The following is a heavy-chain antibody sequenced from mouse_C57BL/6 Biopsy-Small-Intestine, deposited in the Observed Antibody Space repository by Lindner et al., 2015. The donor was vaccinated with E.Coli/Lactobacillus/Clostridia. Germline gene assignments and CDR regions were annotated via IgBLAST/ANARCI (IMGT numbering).Heavy chain of an antibody. D-gene: IGHD1-1*01. CDR1: GYSFTGYY. CDR3: ARWDYYGSLDY. CDR2: IYPYNGIS. J-gene: IGHJ2*01. Sequence: VQLQESGPELVKPGASVKISCKASGYSFTGYYMNWVKQSHGNILDWIGYIYPYNGISSYNQKFKGKATLTVDTSSSTAYMQLSSLTSEDSAVYFCARWDYYGSLDYWGQGTTLTVSS. V-gene: IGHV1-31*01.